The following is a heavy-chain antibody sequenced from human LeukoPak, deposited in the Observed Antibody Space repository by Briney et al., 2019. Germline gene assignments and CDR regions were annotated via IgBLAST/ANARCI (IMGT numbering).Heavy chain of an antibody. V-gene: IGHV3-30*09. CDR3: VREAYEAGTLWYFDY. D-gene: IGHD6-19*01. J-gene: IGHJ4*02. CDR2: ISYDGSSK. CDR1: GFTFSSFP. Sequence: PGGSLRLSCAASGFTFSSFPLHWVRQAPGKGLEWVAVISYDGSSKYYADSVKGRFVISRDNGDNSVFLEMNSLTADDTAIYYCVREAYEAGTLWYFDYWGQGALVIVSS.